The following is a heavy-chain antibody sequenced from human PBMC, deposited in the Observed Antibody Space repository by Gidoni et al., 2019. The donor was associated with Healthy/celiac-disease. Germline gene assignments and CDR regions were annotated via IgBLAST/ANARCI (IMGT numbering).Heavy chain of an antibody. Sequence: QVQLQESGPGLVKPSETLSLTCTVSGGSVSGGSYYWSWIRQPPGKGLEWIGHISYTGSTNYKPSLKSRVTISVDTSKNQFSLKVSSVTAADTAVYYCARGTLKWNLLDHFDCWGQGTLVTVSS. CDR2: ISYTGST. V-gene: IGHV4-61*01. J-gene: IGHJ4*02. D-gene: IGHD1-26*01. CDR1: GGSVSGGSYY. CDR3: ARGTLKWNLLDHFDC.